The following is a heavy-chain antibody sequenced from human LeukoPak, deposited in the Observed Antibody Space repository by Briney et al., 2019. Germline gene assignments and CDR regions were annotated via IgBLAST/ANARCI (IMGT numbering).Heavy chain of an antibody. CDR3: ARSGVGYFYDNTGYYPLDY. V-gene: IGHV1-18*04. J-gene: IGHJ4*02. D-gene: IGHD3-22*01. CDR1: GYTFTGYY. CDR2: ISAYTGNT. Sequence: ASVKVSCKASGYTFTGYYMHWVRQAPGQGLEWMGWISAYTGNTNYAQNLQGRVTMTTDTSTSTAFMELRSLRSDDTAVYYCARSGVGYFYDNTGYYPLDYWGQGTLVTVSS.